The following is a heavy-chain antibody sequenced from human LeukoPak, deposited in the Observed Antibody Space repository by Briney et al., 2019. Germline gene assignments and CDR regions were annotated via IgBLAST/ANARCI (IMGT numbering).Heavy chain of an antibody. CDR2: IIPIFGTA. Sequence: SVKVSCKASGGTFSSYAISWVRQAPGQGLEWMGGIIPIFGTANYAQKFQGRVTITADKSTSTAYMELSSLRSEDTAVYYCARISVGIAAAGPLYYFDYWGQGTLVTVSS. V-gene: IGHV1-69*06. D-gene: IGHD6-13*01. J-gene: IGHJ4*02. CDR3: ARISVGIAAAGPLYYFDY. CDR1: GGTFSSYA.